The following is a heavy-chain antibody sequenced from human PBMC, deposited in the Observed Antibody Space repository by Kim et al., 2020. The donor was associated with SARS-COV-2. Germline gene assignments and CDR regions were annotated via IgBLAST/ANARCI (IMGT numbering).Heavy chain of an antibody. CDR1: GGSLSSSSYY. CDR2: AYYSGNT. Sequence: SETLSLTCTVSGGSLSSSSYYWGWIRQPPGKGLEWIGTAYYSGNTYYNPSLKSRVTISVDTSKNQFSLKLGSVTAADTAVYYYASHQRYSSGGYF. J-gene: IGHJ2*01. D-gene: IGHD6-19*01. CDR3: ASHQRYSSGGYF. V-gene: IGHV4-39*01.